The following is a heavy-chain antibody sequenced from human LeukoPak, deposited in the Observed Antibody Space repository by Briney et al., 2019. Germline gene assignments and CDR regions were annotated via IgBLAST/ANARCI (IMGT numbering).Heavy chain of an antibody. CDR2: ISGSGGST. D-gene: IGHD3-3*01. Sequence: PGGSLRLSCAASGFTFSSYAMSWVRQAPGKGLGWVSAISGSGGSTYYADSVKGRFTISRDNSKNTLYLQMNSLRAEDTAVYYCAKAEAINHGLTIFGVPRSGEYFQHWGQGTLVTVSS. CDR3: AKAEAINHGLTIFGVPRSGEYFQH. CDR1: GFTFSSYA. J-gene: IGHJ1*01. V-gene: IGHV3-23*01.